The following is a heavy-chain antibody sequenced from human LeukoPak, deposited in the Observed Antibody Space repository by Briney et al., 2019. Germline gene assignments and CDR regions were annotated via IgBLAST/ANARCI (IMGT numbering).Heavy chain of an antibody. Sequence: SGTLSLTCIVSGGSISSLNLWSWLRQPPGKGLEWIGEMYLGGTTNFNQSLKSRVTILIDKSKNQLSLQLTSVTAADTAVYYCAGLEGRYSTDWFYFFDYWGQGALVTVSS. D-gene: IGHD6-19*01. CDR2: MYLGGTT. CDR1: GGSISSLNL. J-gene: IGHJ4*02. V-gene: IGHV4-4*02. CDR3: AGLEGRYSTDWFYFFDY.